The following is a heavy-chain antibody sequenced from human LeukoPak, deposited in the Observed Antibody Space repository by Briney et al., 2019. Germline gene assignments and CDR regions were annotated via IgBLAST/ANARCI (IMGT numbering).Heavy chain of an antibody. D-gene: IGHD4-23*01. Sequence: ASVKVSCKASGGTFSSYAISWVRQAPGQGLEWMGGIIPIFGTANYAQKFQGRVTITTDESTSTAYMELSSLRSEDTAVYYCATFRWGRHGGNSSPFDYWGQGTLVTVSS. J-gene: IGHJ4*02. CDR1: GGTFSSYA. V-gene: IGHV1-69*05. CDR3: ATFRWGRHGGNSSPFDY. CDR2: IIPIFGTA.